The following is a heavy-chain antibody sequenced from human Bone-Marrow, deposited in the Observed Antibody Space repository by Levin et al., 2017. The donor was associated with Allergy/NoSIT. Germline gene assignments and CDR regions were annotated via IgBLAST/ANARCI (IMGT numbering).Heavy chain of an antibody. CDR2: IKQDGTEK. CDR1: GFTFSNYG. Sequence: VASVKVSCAASGFTFSNYGMTWVRQAPGKGLEWVANIKQDGTEKNYVDSVKGRFTISRDNANNALHLQMSSLRVEDTAVYFCARKYSSAWCFDYWGQGILVAVSS. D-gene: IGHD6-19*01. V-gene: IGHV3-7*01. J-gene: IGHJ4*02. CDR3: ARKYSSAWCFDY.